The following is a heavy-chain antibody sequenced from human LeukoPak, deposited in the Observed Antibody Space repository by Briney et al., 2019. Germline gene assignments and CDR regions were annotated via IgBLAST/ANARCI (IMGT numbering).Heavy chain of an antibody. V-gene: IGHV3-30*02. CDR2: IRYDGSNK. Sequence: GGSLRLSCAASGFTFSSYGMHWVRQAPGKGLEWVAFIRYDGSNKYYADSVKGRFTISRDNSKNTLYLQMNSLRAEDTAVYYCARTRGSYYYFDYWGQGTLVTVSS. CDR1: GFTFSSYG. CDR3: ARTRGSYYYFDY. J-gene: IGHJ4*02. D-gene: IGHD1-26*01.